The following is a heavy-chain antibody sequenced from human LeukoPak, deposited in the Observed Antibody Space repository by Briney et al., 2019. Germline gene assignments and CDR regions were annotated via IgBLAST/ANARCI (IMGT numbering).Heavy chain of an antibody. D-gene: IGHD6-13*01. CDR2: IYSSGST. J-gene: IGHJ4*02. CDR1: GESINSFY. CDR3: ARDVVAAAGSFDY. Sequence: SETLSLTCTVSGESINSFYWSWNRQPAGKGLEWIGRIYSSGSTNYSPSLKSRVTMSVDTSKNQFSLKLSSVTAADTAVYYCARDVVAAAGSFDYWGQGTQVTVFS. V-gene: IGHV4-4*07.